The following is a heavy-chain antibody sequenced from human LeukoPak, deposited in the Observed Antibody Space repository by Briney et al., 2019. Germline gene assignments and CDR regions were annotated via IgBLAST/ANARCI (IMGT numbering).Heavy chain of an antibody. J-gene: IGHJ4*02. CDR3: ARVLYYDILTGYYFNVFDY. CDR1: GYTFTGYY. D-gene: IGHD3-9*01. CDR2: INPNSDGT. Sequence: GASVKVSCTASGYTFTGYYMHWVRQAPGQGLECMGWINPNSDGTNYAQKFQGRVTMTRDTSISTAYMELSRLRSDDTAVYYCARVLYYDILTGYYFNVFDYWGQGTLVTVSS. V-gene: IGHV1-2*02.